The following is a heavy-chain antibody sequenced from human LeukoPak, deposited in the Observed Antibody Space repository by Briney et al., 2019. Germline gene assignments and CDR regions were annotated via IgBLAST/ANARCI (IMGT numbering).Heavy chain of an antibody. CDR3: ARDRHPRDPKGAYYDSSGYYYFDY. V-gene: IGHV1-69*13. CDR2: IFPVFGTA. J-gene: IGHJ4*02. D-gene: IGHD3-22*01. CDR1: GGTFSSYA. Sequence: SVKVSCKASGGTFSSYAISWVRQAPGQGLEWMGGIFPVFGTANYARKFQGRVTITADESTGTAYMELSSLRSEDTAVYYCARDRHPRDPKGAYYDSSGYYYFDYWGQGTLVTVSS.